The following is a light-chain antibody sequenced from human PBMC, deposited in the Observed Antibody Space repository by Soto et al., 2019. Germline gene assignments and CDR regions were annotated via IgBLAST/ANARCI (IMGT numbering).Light chain of an antibody. CDR2: GAS. V-gene: IGKV3-20*01. J-gene: IGKJ4*01. CDR1: QSVSSSY. Sequence: EIVLTQSPGTLSLSQGERATLSCRASQSVSSSYLAWYQQKAGQDPRLLIYGASSRATGIPDRFGGSGSGTDFNLTISRLETEDFAVYECQQYGSSPLTFGGGTKVDIK. CDR3: QQYGSSPLT.